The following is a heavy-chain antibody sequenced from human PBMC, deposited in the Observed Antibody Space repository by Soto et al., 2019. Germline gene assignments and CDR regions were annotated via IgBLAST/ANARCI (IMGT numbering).Heavy chain of an antibody. V-gene: IGHV3-23*01. Sequence: LRLSCAASGFTFSSYAMSWVRQAPGKGLEWVSAISGSGGSTYYADSVKGRFTISRDNSKNTLYLQMNSLRAEDTAVYYCAKGGLYGSGSYYNAGSYYYYGMDVWGQGTTVTVSS. CDR2: ISGSGGST. D-gene: IGHD3-10*01. CDR1: GFTFSSYA. CDR3: AKGGLYGSGSYYNAGSYYYYGMDV. J-gene: IGHJ6*02.